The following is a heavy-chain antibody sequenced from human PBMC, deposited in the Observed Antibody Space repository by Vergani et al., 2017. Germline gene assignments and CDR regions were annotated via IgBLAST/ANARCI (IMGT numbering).Heavy chain of an antibody. CDR1: GGSISSRSYS. CDR2: IYYSGST. J-gene: IGHJ3*02. CDR3: AGPWELPESAFDI. Sequence: QLQLQESGPGLVKPSETLSLTCTVSGGSISSRSYSWGWIRQPPGKGLEWLGSIYYSGSTYYNPSLKSRVTIFVDTSKNQFSLKRSPVTTADTAVYYCAGPWELPESAFDIWGQGTMVTVSS. D-gene: IGHD1-26*01. V-gene: IGHV4-39*01.